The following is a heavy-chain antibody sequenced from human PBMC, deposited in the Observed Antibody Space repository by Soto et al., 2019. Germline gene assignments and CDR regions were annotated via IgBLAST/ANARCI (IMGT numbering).Heavy chain of an antibody. D-gene: IGHD5-18*01. CDR1: GGPISSGDDY. V-gene: IGHV4-30-4*01. CDR3: ASFSSDTASTWFDP. J-gene: IGHJ5*02. Sequence: SETLSLTCTVSGGPISSGDDYWSWIRQPPGKGLEWIGYIYYSGNTHYNPSLKSRVTISVDTSKNQFSLKLSSVTAADTDVYYCASFSSDTASTWFDPWGQGTLVTVSS. CDR2: IYYSGNT.